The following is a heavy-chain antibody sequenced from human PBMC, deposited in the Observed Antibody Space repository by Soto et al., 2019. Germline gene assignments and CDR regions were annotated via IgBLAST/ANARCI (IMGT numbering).Heavy chain of an antibody. D-gene: IGHD2-2*01. CDR1: GFAVSSNY. J-gene: IGHJ4*02. CDR3: ARAPRYGGNPA. CDR2: IYSGGST. Sequence: EVQLVESGGGLVQPGGSLRLSCAASGFAVSSNYMSWVRQAPGKGLGWVSGIYSGGSTYYAAAAKGSFSISRYNTTNPLHLKMISLRVEDTDVYSYARAPRYGGNPAWGQGALI. V-gene: IGHV3-66*01.